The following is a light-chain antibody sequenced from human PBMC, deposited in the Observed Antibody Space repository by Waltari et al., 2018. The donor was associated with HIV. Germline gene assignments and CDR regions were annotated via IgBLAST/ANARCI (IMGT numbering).Light chain of an antibody. Sequence: QSMLTQPPPVSGAPGQRVTISCTGSSSTIGADYDVHWYQQIPGTAPKLLISGNKNRPSGVPDRFSASKSGTSASLTISGLQAEDEADYFCQSYDISLSASVVFGGGTRLTVL. CDR1: SSTIGADYD. CDR3: QSYDISLSASVV. J-gene: IGLJ2*01. CDR2: GNK. V-gene: IGLV1-40*01.